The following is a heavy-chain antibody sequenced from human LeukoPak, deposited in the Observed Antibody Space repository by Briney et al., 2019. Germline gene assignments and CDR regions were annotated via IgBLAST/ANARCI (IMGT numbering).Heavy chain of an antibody. CDR3: ARQEIGLRSFDP. J-gene: IGHJ5*02. V-gene: IGHV4-39*01. CDR2: IYYTGTT. CDR1: GGSINSSSYY. Sequence: SETLSLTCTVSGGSINSSSYYWGWIRQSPGKNLEWLGSIYYTGTTHYNPSLKSRVTISVDTSKNQFSLNLSSVTAADTAVYYCARQEIGLRSFDPWGQGTLVTVSS. D-gene: IGHD3/OR15-3a*01.